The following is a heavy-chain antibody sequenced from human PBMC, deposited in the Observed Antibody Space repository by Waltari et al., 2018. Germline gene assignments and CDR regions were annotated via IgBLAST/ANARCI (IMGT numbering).Heavy chain of an antibody. CDR3: TRDFWSPLDFWSGYRSSYMDV. CDR1: GFTFGDYA. J-gene: IGHJ6*03. Sequence: EVQLVESGGGLVQPGRSLRLSCTASGFTFGDYAMSWVRPAPGKGLEWGGFIRSKAYGGTTEYAASVKGRFTISRDDSKSIAYLQMNSLKTEDTAVYYCTRDFWSPLDFWSGYRSSYMDVWGKGTTVTVSS. CDR2: IRSKAYGGTT. V-gene: IGHV3-49*04. D-gene: IGHD3-3*01.